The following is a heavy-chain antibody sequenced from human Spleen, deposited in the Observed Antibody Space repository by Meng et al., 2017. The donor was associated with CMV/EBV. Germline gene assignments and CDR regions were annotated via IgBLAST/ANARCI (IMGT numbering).Heavy chain of an antibody. CDR3: AHRRGTFGGVTNWFDP. V-gene: IGHV2-5*02. CDR2: MYGDDDK. Sequence: QMPLKELGPPVVNPPLALTLTCPFSGFSLPTIGMSVGWCRQPPGEALEWLPLMYGDDDKRYSPSLRNRLAISKDTSKNQVVLTMTNMDPVDTATYYCAHRRGTFGGVTNWFDPWGQGTLVTVSS. D-gene: IGHD3-16*01. J-gene: IGHJ5*02. CDR1: GFSLPTIGMS.